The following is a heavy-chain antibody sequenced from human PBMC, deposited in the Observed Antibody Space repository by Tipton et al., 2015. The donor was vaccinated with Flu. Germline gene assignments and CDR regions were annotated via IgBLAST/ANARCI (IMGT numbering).Heavy chain of an antibody. V-gene: IGHV3-7*01. D-gene: IGHD4-17*01. CDR3: ARGLTTVTAKDYFDY. Sequence: SLRLSCAASGFSFSSFWMNWVRQAPGKGLEWAANIKQDGSEKYYVDSVEGRFTISRDNAKNSLYLQMNSLTADDTALYYCARGLTTVTAKDYFDYWGQGTLVTVSS. CDR2: IKQDGSEK. J-gene: IGHJ4*02. CDR1: GFSFSSFW.